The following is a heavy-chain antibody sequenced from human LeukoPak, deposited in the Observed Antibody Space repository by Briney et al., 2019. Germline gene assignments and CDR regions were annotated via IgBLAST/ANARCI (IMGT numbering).Heavy chain of an antibody. V-gene: IGHV2-5*02. CDR1: GFSLSTSGVG. D-gene: IGHD5-18*01. J-gene: IGHJ4*02. CDR3: AHTPLRIIGYGEPGYFDY. CDR2: IYWDDDK. Sequence: SGPTLVNPTQTLTLTCTFSGFSLSTSGVGVGWIRQPPGKALEWLAIIYWDDDKRYSPSLKTRLTITKDTSKNQVVLTMTNMDPVDTATYYCAHTPLRIIGYGEPGYFDYWGQGTLVTVSS.